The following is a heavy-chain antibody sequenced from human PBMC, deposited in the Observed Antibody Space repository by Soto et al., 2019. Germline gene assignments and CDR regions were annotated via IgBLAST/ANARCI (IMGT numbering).Heavy chain of an antibody. CDR2: IYRGRAT. Sequence: LRLSCAVSGFSVSNTYMSWVRQAPGKGLEWISVIYRGRATYYADSVKGRFTISRDDSRNTAYLQMNSLTTEATAVYFCARDRSDSSRADSFDIWGQGTMVTVSS. CDR3: ARDRSDSSRADSFDI. V-gene: IGHV3-53*01. D-gene: IGHD6-25*01. CDR1: GFSVSNTY. J-gene: IGHJ3*02.